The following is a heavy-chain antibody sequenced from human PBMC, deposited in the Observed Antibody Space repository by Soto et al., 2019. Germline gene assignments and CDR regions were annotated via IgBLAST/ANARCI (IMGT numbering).Heavy chain of an antibody. CDR1: GFTFSSYA. D-gene: IGHD2-2*01. CDR3: AKDRIPAAHPNDAFDI. J-gene: IGHJ3*02. CDR2: ISGSGGST. V-gene: IGHV3-23*01. Sequence: EVQLLESGGGLVQPGGSLRLSCAASGFTFSSYAMSWVRQAPGKGLEWVSAISGSGGSTYYADSVKGRFTISRDNSKNTLYLQMNSLRAEDTAVYYCAKDRIPAAHPNDAFDIWGQGTMVTVSS.